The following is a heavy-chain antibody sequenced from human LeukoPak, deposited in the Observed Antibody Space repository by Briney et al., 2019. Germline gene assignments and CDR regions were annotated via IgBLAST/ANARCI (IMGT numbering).Heavy chain of an antibody. CDR1: GFTVSENY. D-gene: IGHD6-19*01. J-gene: IGHJ6*02. CDR2: IYSGGLT. Sequence: PGVSLRLSCAVSGFTVSENYMSWVRQAPGKGLEWVSTIYSGGLTYYADPVKGKFTISRDNSKNTLYLQMSSLRAEDTAVYCCVRDRWPGLGDFWGQGTTVTVSS. V-gene: IGHV3-66*01. CDR3: VRDRWPGLGDF.